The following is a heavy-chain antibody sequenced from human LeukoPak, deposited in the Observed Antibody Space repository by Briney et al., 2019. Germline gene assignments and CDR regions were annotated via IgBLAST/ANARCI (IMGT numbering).Heavy chain of an antibody. CDR3: AVPYGSGSYGAI. V-gene: IGHV4-30-2*01. CDR2: IYHSGST. D-gene: IGHD3-10*01. Sequence: PSQTLSLTCTVSGGSISSGGYYWSWIRQPPGKGLEWIGYIYHSGSTYYNPSLKSRVTISVDRSKNQFSLKLSSVTAADTAVYYCAVPYGSGSYGAIWGQGTMVTVSP. CDR1: GGSISSGGYY. J-gene: IGHJ3*02.